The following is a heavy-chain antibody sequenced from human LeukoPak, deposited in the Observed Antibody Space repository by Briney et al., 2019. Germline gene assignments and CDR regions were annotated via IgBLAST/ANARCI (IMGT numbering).Heavy chain of an antibody. J-gene: IGHJ4*02. Sequence: GGSLRLSCAASGFTFSSYWMHWVRQAPGKGLEWVSAISGSGGSTYYADSVKGRFTISRDNSKNTLYLQMNSLRAEDTAVYYCANEFRYGPFDYWGQGTLVTVSS. CDR1: GFTFSSYW. CDR2: ISGSGGST. CDR3: ANEFRYGPFDY. D-gene: IGHD3-10*01. V-gene: IGHV3-23*01.